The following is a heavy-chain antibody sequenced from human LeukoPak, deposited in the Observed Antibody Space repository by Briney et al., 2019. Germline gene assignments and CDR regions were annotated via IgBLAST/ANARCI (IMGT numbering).Heavy chain of an antibody. CDR3: ARIGVFSGSYYVDY. J-gene: IGHJ4*02. D-gene: IGHD1-26*01. CDR1: GFTFSRYS. V-gene: IGHV3-21*01. Sequence: PGGFLRLSCAASGFTFSRYSMNWVRQAPGKGLEWVSSISSSSSYIYYTDSEKGRFTISRDNAKNSLYLQMNSLRAEDTAVYYCARIGVFSGSYYVDYWGQGTLVTVSS. CDR2: ISSSSSYI.